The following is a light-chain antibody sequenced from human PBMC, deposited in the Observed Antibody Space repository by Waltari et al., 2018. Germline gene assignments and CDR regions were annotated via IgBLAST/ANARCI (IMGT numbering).Light chain of an antibody. CDR1: QSISSW. Sequence: DITMTKSPYSLSASVGDTVTLNCRASQSISSWLAWYQKKPGKAPKLQSYKSSTFQSGVPSRSSGSGSGTDFTLTISSLQPEDFGTYYCRQDNSSPYSFGLVTKVDIK. J-gene: IGKJ2*03. CDR2: KSS. CDR3: RQDNSSPYS. V-gene: IGKV1-12*01.